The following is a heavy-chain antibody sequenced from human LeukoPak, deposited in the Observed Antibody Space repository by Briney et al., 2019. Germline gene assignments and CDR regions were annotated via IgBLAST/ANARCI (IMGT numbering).Heavy chain of an antibody. CDR3: ARDRGIYCSGGSCYSDY. Sequence: VKVSCKASGYTFTSYGISWVRQAPGQGLEWMGWISAYNGNTNYAQKLQGRVTMTTDTSTSTAYMELRSLRSDDTAVYYCARDRGIYCSGGSCYSDYWGQGTLVTVSS. D-gene: IGHD2-15*01. V-gene: IGHV1-18*01. CDR2: ISAYNGNT. CDR1: GYTFTSYG. J-gene: IGHJ4*02.